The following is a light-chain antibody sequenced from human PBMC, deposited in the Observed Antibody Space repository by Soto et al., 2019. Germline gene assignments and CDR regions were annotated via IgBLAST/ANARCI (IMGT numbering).Light chain of an antibody. V-gene: IGLV2-23*02. CDR1: GSYNF. CDR3: RSDAGRSTYV. J-gene: IGLJ1*01. CDR2: EVS. Sequence: QSVLTQPASVSGSPGQSITISCTVGSYNFVSWYQQHPGKAPKVLIYEVSKRPSGVSDRFSGSKSGNTASLTISGLQAEDEADYYCRSDAGRSTYVFGTGTKVTV.